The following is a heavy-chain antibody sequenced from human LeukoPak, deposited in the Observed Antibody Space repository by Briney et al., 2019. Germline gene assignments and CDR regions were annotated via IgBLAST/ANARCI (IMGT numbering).Heavy chain of an antibody. CDR3: ARISPDYAFDI. CDR1: GFTVSSNY. J-gene: IGHJ3*02. D-gene: IGHD3-16*01. CDR2: IYSGGST. Sequence: PGGSLRLSCAASGFTVSSNYVSWVRQAPGKGLEWVSVIYSGGSTYYADSVKGRFTISRDNSKNTLYLQMNSLRAEDTAVYYCARISPDYAFDIWGQGTMVTVSS. V-gene: IGHV3-53*01.